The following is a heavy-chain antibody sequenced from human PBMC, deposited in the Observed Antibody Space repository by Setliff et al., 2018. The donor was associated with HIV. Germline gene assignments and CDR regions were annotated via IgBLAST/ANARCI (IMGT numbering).Heavy chain of an antibody. CDR2: IYTSGST. CDR3: ARDLPELTGRSFDP. CDR1: GGSISGYF. Sequence: SETLSLTCNVSGGSISGYFWTWIRQPAGKGLEWIGRIYTSGSTNYNPSLKSRLSMSIDTSKNHFSLGLTSVTAADTAVYYCARDLPELTGRSFDPWGQGIQVTVSS. D-gene: IGHD7-27*01. J-gene: IGHJ5*02. V-gene: IGHV4-4*07.